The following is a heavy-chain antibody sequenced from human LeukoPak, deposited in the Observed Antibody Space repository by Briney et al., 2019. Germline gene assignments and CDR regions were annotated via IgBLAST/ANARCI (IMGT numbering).Heavy chain of an antibody. D-gene: IGHD1-26*01. CDR3: ARGVGQDAFDI. Sequence: GGSLRLSCAASGFTVRNNYMSWVRQAPGKGLEWVSVIYSGGSTYYADSVKGRFTFSKDNSKNTLYLQMTNLRVEDTAAYYCARGVGQDAFDIWGQGTMVTVSS. V-gene: IGHV3-53*01. CDR2: IYSGGST. J-gene: IGHJ3*02. CDR1: GFTVRNNY.